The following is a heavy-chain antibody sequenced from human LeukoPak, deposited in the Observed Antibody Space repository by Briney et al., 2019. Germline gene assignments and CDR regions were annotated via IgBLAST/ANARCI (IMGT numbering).Heavy chain of an antibody. V-gene: IGHV4-59*01. CDR2: IRYSGST. Sequence: PAEILSLTCNVSGGSISSYYWSWIRQPPGKGREWIGCIRYSGSTNYNPSLQSRVTLSVDTSKHQFSLKQSSVTAADTAVYYCARGDLSEYYFDYWGQGTLVTGSS. CDR1: GGSISSYY. CDR3: ARGDLSEYYFDY. J-gene: IGHJ4*02. D-gene: IGHD2-21*02.